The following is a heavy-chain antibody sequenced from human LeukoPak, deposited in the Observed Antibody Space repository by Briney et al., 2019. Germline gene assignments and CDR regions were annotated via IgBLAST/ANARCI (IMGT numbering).Heavy chain of an antibody. D-gene: IGHD3-10*01. Sequence: PSETLSLTCTLSGRSISSYHWSWIRQPPGKRLEGIGYIYYSGSNNYNPSLKSRVTISVDTPKNQFSLKVSSVTAADTAVYYCASMIRGVQSHLSWFDSWGQGTLVTVSS. CDR1: GRSISSYH. J-gene: IGHJ5*01. CDR2: IYYSGSN. CDR3: ASMIRGVQSHLSWFDS. V-gene: IGHV4-59*01.